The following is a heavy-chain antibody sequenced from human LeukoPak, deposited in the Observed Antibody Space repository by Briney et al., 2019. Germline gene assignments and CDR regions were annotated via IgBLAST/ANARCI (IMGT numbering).Heavy chain of an antibody. CDR2: INHNGST. J-gene: IGHJ4*02. D-gene: IGHD3-10*01. CDR1: GGSFSGYY. Sequence: PSETLSLTCAVYGGSFSGYYWSWIRQPPGKGLEWIGEINHNGSTNYNPSLKNRVTISVDTSKNQFSLKLSSVTAADTAVYCCARRGYYYGSGSYYNKYYFDYWGQGTLVTVSS. V-gene: IGHV4-34*01. CDR3: ARRGYYYGSGSYYNKYYFDY.